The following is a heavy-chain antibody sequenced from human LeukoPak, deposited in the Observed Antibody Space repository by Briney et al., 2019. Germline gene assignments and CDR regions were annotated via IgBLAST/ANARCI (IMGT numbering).Heavy chain of an antibody. CDR3: ASLRGDTYSSGDYYYYGMDV. J-gene: IGHJ6*02. CDR2: IYYSGST. CDR1: GGSISSYY. V-gene: IGHV4-59*01. Sequence: SETLSLTCTVSGGSISSYYWSWIRQPPGKGMEWIGYIYYSGSTNYNPSLKSRVTISVDTSKNQFSLKLSSVTAADTAVYYCASLRGDTYSSGDYYYYGMDVWGQGTTVTVSS. D-gene: IGHD6-19*01.